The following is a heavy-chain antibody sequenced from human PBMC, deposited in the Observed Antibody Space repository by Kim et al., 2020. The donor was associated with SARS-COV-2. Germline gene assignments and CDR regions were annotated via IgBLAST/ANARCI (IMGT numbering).Heavy chain of an antibody. Sequence: ASVKVSCKASGYTFTSYYMHWVRQAPGQGLEWMGIINPSGGSTSYAQKFQGRVTMTRDTSTSTVYMELSSLRSEDTAVYYCARECATVTTEDYYYYGMDVWGQGTTVTVSS. J-gene: IGHJ6*02. CDR1: GYTFTSYY. CDR2: INPSGGST. V-gene: IGHV1-46*01. CDR3: ARECATVTTEDYYYYGMDV. D-gene: IGHD4-17*01.